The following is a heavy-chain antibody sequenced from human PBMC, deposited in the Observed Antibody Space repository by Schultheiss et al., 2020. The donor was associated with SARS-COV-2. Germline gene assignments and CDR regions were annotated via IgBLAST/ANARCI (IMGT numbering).Heavy chain of an antibody. V-gene: IGHV1-69*13. Sequence: SVKVSCKASGGTFSSYAMHWVRQAPGQRLEWMGWIIPIFGTANYAQKFQGRVTITADESTSTAYMELSSLRSEDTAVYYCARMSYGGNNREYYYYYGMDVWGQGTTVTVSS. D-gene: IGHD4-23*01. CDR3: ARMSYGGNNREYYYYYGMDV. CDR2: IIPIFGTA. J-gene: IGHJ6*02. CDR1: GGTFSSYA.